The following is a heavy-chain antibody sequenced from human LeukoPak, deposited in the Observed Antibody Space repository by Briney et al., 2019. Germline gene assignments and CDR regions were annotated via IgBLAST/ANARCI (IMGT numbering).Heavy chain of an antibody. D-gene: IGHD2-2*03. V-gene: IGHV3-49*02. CDR2: IRSKSHGETT. Sequence: PGGSLRLSCTVSGYTFGNYTVSWVRQAPGKGLEWVGLIRSKSHGETTEYAASVKGRFTLSRDDSKSVAYLQMNSLKTEDTAVYFCTSFRWIYWGQGTLVIVSS. J-gene: IGHJ4*02. CDR3: TSFRWIY. CDR1: GYTFGNYT.